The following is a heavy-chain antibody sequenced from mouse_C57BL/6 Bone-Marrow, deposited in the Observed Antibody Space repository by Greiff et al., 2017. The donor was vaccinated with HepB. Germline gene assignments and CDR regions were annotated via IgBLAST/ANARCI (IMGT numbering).Heavy chain of an antibody. J-gene: IGHJ2*01. CDR3: ARQGTGWRDFDY. V-gene: IGHV5-12*01. Sequence: EVQVVESGGGLVQPGGSLKLSCAASGFTFSDYYMYWVRQTPEKRLEWVAYISNGGGSTYYPDTVKGRFTISRDNAKNTLYLQMSRLKSEDTAMYYCARQGTGWRDFDYWGQGTTLTVSS. CDR2: ISNGGGST. D-gene: IGHD4-1*01. CDR1: GFTFSDYY.